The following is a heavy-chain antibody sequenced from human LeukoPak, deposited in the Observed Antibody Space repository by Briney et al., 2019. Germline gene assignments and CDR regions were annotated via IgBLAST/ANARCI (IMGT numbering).Heavy chain of an antibody. V-gene: IGHV4-30-2*01. J-gene: IGHJ5*02. D-gene: IGHD3-16*01. CDR1: GGSISSGGYF. CDR3: ARGVAPIYDYVWGSPPNWFDP. CDR2: ICHSGST. Sequence: SQTLSLTCAVSGGSISSGGYFWSWLRQPPGKGLEWIGYICHSGSTYYNPSLKSRVTISVDRSKNQFSLKLSSVTAADTAVYYCARGVAPIYDYVWGSPPNWFDPWGQGTLVTVSS.